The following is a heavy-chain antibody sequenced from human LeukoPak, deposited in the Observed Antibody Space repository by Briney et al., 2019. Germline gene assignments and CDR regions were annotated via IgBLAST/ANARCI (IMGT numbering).Heavy chain of an antibody. CDR2: ISGSGGST. Sequence: PVGSLRLSCAASGFTFSSYAMSWVRQAPGKRLEWVSAISGSGGSTYYADSVKGRFTISRDNSKNTPYLQMNSLRAEDTAVYYCAKQDIVVVPAAMGGPNWFDPWGQGTLVTVSS. D-gene: IGHD2-2*01. CDR3: AKQDIVVVPAAMGGPNWFDP. V-gene: IGHV3-23*01. CDR1: GFTFSSYA. J-gene: IGHJ5*02.